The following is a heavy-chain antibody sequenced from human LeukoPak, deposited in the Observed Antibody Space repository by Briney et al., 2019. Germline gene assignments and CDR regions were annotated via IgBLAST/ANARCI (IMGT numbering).Heavy chain of an antibody. CDR2: IYYSGST. Sequence: SETLSLTCTVSGGSISSSSYYWGWIRQPPGKGLEWIGSIYYSGSTYYNPSLKSRVTISVDTSKNQFSLKLSSVTAADTAAYYCARDKRGSSWYFFDYWGQGTLVTVSS. CDR1: GGSISSSSYY. CDR3: ARDKRGSSWYFFDY. J-gene: IGHJ4*02. V-gene: IGHV4-39*07. D-gene: IGHD6-13*01.